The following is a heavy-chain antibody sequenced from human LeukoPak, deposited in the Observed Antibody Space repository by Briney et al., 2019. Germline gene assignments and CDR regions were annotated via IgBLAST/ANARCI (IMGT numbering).Heavy chain of an antibody. CDR2: TYYSGST. Sequence: SETLSLTCTVSGASINTYYWSWFRQPPGKGLEWIGYTYYSGSTNYNPSLKSRVTISVDTSKNQFSLKLSSVTAADTAVYYCARGRGTAMVTPAVWGQGTLVTVSS. J-gene: IGHJ1*01. V-gene: IGHV4-59*01. D-gene: IGHD5-18*01. CDR1: GASINTYY. CDR3: ARGRGTAMVTPAV.